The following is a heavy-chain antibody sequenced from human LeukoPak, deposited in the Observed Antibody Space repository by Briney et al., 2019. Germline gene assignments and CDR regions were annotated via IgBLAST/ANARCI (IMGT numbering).Heavy chain of an antibody. Sequence: GGSLRLSCAASGFTFSSYSMNWVRQAPGKGLEWVSSIGSSSSYIYYADSVKGRFTISRDNAKNSLYLQMNSLRAEDTAVYYCARDRRVAYNWFDPWGQGTLVTVSS. CDR2: IGSSSSYI. CDR1: GFTFSSYS. V-gene: IGHV3-21*01. J-gene: IGHJ5*02. CDR3: ARDRRVAYNWFDP. D-gene: IGHD2-15*01.